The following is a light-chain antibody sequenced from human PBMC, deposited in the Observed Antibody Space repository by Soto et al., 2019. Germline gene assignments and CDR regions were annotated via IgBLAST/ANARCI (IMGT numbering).Light chain of an antibody. J-gene: IGKJ1*01. CDR3: QQYNNWPWT. V-gene: IGKV3-15*01. CDR2: GAS. Sequence: EIVLTQSPGTLSLSPGERATLSCRASQNVITNLAWYQQKPGQAPRLLMYGASTRATGIPDRFSGSGSGTESTLTSSRLQSEDFAVYYCQQYNNWPWTFGQGTKVDIK. CDR1: QNVITN.